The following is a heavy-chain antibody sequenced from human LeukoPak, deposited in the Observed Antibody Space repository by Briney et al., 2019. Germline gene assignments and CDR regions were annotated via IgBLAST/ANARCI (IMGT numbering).Heavy chain of an antibody. D-gene: IGHD6-19*01. V-gene: IGHV3-23*01. Sequence: SGGSLRLSCAASGFTFSSYAMSWVRQAPGKGLEWASAISGSGGSTYYADSVKGRFTISRDISKNTLHLQMNSLRAEDTAVYYCAAGYSSGWYSDYWGQGTLVTVSS. CDR3: AAGYSSGWYSDY. J-gene: IGHJ4*02. CDR1: GFTFSSYA. CDR2: ISGSGGST.